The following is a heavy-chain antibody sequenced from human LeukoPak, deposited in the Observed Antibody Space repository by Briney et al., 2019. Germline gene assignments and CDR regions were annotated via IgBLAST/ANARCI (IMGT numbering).Heavy chain of an antibody. J-gene: IGHJ4*02. V-gene: IGHV4-34*01. D-gene: IGHD3-16*02. Sequence: SETLSLTCDVYGGSFSGYYWSWIRQPPGKGLEWIGEINHSGSTNYNPSLKSRVTISVDTSKNQFSLKLSSVTAADTAVYYCARGVITFGGVIVIYFDYWGQGTLVTVSS. CDR2: INHSGST. CDR3: ARGVITFGGVIVIYFDY. CDR1: GGSFSGYY.